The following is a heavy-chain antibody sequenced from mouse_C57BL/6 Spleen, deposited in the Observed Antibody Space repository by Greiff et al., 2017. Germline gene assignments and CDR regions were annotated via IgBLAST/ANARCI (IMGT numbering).Heavy chain of an antibody. V-gene: IGHV1-80*01. CDR2: IYPGDGDT. Sequence: QVQLQQSGAELVKPGASVKISCKAPGYAFSSYWMNWVKQRPGKGLEWIGQIYPGDGDTNYNGKFKGKATLTADKSSSTAYMQLSSLTSEDSAVYFCARSRSNSWFAYWGQGTLVTVSA. CDR1: GYAFSSYW. D-gene: IGHD2-5*01. J-gene: IGHJ3*01. CDR3: ARSRSNSWFAY.